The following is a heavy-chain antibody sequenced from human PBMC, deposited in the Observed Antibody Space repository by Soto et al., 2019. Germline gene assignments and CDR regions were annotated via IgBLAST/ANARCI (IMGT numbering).Heavy chain of an antibody. CDR3: AKLTYGDPVDY. Sequence: EVQLLESGGGLVQPGGSLRLSCAASGFTFSRYAMNWVRKAPGKGLEWVSTVNSNGGSTSYADSVKGRFTISRDNSENTLYLQMNSLRAEDTAVYYCAKLTYGDPVDYWGQGTLVTVSS. V-gene: IGHV3-23*01. CDR2: VNSNGGST. CDR1: GFTFSRYA. J-gene: IGHJ4*02. D-gene: IGHD4-17*01.